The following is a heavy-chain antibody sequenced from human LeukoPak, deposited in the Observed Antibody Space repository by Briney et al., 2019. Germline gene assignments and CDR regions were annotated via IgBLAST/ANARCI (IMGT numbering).Heavy chain of an antibody. D-gene: IGHD3-22*01. CDR1: GFTFSSYW. J-gene: IGHJ4*02. Sequence: GGSLRLSCAASGFTFSSYWMTWARQVPGKGLEWVANIKQDESEKYYGDSVRGRFTISRDNAQNSLYLQMNSLRAEDTAVYYCARDNGYFSVDYWGQGTLVTVSS. CDR3: ARDNGYFSVDY. V-gene: IGHV3-7*01. CDR2: IKQDESEK.